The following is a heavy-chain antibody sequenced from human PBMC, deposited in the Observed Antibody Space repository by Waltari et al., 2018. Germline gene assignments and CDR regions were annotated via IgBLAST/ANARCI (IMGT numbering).Heavy chain of an antibody. V-gene: IGHV1-58*02. CDR3: AAGPRYCSSTSCYDYYGMDV. D-gene: IGHD2-2*01. CDR2: IVVGSGNT. CDR1: GFTFNSSA. Sequence: QMQLVQSGPEVKKHGTSVKVSCKASGFTFNSSAMQWVRQARGQRLEWIGWIVVGSGNTNYAQKFQERVTITRDMSTSTAYMELSSLRSEDTAVYYCAAGPRYCSSTSCYDYYGMDVWGQGTTVTVSS. J-gene: IGHJ6*02.